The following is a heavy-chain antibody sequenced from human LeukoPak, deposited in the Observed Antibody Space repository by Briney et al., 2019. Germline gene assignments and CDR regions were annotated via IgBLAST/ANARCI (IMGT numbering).Heavy chain of an antibody. J-gene: IGHJ4*02. CDR2: ISSNGGST. Sequence: GGSLRLSCAASGVTFSSYAMHWVRQAPGKGLEYVSAISSNGGSTYYANSVKGRFTISRDNSKNTLYLQMGSLRAEDMAVYYCARGTRGFDYWGQGTLVTVSS. V-gene: IGHV3-64*01. D-gene: IGHD3-10*01. CDR3: ARGTRGFDY. CDR1: GVTFSSYA.